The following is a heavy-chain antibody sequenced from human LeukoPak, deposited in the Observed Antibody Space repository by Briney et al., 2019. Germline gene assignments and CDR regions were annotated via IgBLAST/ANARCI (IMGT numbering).Heavy chain of an antibody. CDR1: GGTFSSYA. CDR3: ARDTAWSPFCTNGVCYSDILDY. D-gene: IGHD2-8*01. J-gene: IGHJ4*02. V-gene: IGHV1-69*05. Sequence: ASVKVSCKASGGTFSSYAISWVRQAPGQGLEWMGRIIPIFGTANYAQKFQGRVTITTDESTSTAYMELSSLRSEDTAMYYCARDTAWSPFCTNGVCYSDILDYWGQGTLVTVPS. CDR2: IIPIFGTA.